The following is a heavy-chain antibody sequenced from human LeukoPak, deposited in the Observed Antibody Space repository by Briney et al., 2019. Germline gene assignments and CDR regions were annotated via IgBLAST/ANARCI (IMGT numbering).Heavy chain of an antibody. J-gene: IGHJ4*02. Sequence: SVKPSCKASRGTFTTYAISWVRQAPGQGLEWMGGIIPMFGTAKYAQKFQGRVTITADESTSTAYMELSSLRSEDTAVYYCARGRCSSTSCYSDYWGQGTLVTVSS. D-gene: IGHD2-2*01. CDR2: IIPMFGTA. CDR1: RGTFTTYA. V-gene: IGHV1-69*01. CDR3: ARGRCSSTSCYSDY.